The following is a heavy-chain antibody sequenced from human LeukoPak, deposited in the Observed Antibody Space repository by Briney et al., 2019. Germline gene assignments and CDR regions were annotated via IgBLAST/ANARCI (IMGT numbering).Heavy chain of an antibody. CDR1: GDTVSSNSAG. CDR3: ARDRGVRAFDV. CDR2: TYYRSKWYN. J-gene: IGHJ3*01. Sequence: SQTLSLTCALSGDTVSSNSAGWNWIRQSPSRGLEWLGRTYYRSKWYNDYAVSVKSRITINPDTSKNQFSLQLNSVTPEDTAVYYCARDRGVRAFDVWGQGTMVTVSS. V-gene: IGHV6-1*01.